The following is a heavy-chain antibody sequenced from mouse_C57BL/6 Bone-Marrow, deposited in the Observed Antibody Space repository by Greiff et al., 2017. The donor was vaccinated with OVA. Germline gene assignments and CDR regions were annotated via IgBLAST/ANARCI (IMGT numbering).Heavy chain of an antibody. CDR2: ISYDGSN. Sequence: EVQLQESGPGLVKPSQSLSLTCSVTGYSITSGYYWNWIRQFPGNKLEWMGYISYDGSNNYNPSLKNRISITRDTSKNQFFLKLNSVTTEDTATYYCAREGYASSLFDYWGQGTTLTVSS. V-gene: IGHV3-6*01. D-gene: IGHD1-1*01. CDR3: AREGYASSLFDY. CDR1: GYSITSGYY. J-gene: IGHJ2*01.